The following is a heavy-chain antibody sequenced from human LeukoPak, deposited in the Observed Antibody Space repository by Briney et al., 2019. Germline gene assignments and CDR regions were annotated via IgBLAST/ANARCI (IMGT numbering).Heavy chain of an antibody. D-gene: IGHD3-22*01. V-gene: IGHV3-23*01. CDR1: GFTFSSYA. CDR3: AKGPGGDGCYDSSGFHYAFDI. CDR2: ISGSGGST. Sequence: GGSLRLSCAASGFTFSSYAMSWVRQAPGKGLEWVSAISGSGGSTYYADSVKGRFTISRDNSKNTLYLQMNSLRAEDTAVYYCAKGPGGDGCYDSSGFHYAFDIWGQGTMVTVSS. J-gene: IGHJ3*02.